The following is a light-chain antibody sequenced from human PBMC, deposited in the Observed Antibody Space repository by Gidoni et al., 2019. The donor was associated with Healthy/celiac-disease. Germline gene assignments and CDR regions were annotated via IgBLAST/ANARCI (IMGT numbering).Light chain of an antibody. CDR3: QQYNNWPLYT. J-gene: IGKJ2*01. CDR1: QSVSSN. V-gene: IGKV3-15*01. CDR2: GAS. Sequence: EIVMTQSPATLSVSPGERATLSCRASQSVSSNLAWYQQKPGQAPRLLIHGASTRATGIPARFSGSGSGTEFTLTISSLQSEDFAVYYRQQYNNWPLYTFGQGTKLEIK.